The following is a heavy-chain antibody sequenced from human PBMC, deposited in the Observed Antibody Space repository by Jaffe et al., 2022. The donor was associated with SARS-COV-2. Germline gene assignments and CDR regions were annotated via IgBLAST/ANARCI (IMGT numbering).Heavy chain of an antibody. Sequence: QVQLVESGGGVVQPGRSLRLSCAPSGFTFRNYGMHWVRQAPGKGLEWVAVISYDGTTTSYADSVKGRFTISRDDSKDTLYLQMNSLRVEDTAVYYCAKDEPSSWDTGWHGVDYWGQGTLVTVS. D-gene: IGHD6-19*01. J-gene: IGHJ4*02. V-gene: IGHV3-30*18. CDR1: GFTFRNYG. CDR2: ISYDGTTT. CDR3: AKDEPSSWDTGWHGVDY.